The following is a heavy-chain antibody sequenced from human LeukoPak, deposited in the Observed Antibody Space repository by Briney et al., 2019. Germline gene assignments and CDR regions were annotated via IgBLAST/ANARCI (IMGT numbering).Heavy chain of an antibody. V-gene: IGHV4-59*01. CDR3: AREGVVKGYFDY. J-gene: IGHJ4*02. CDR1: GGSISPYF. D-gene: IGHD3-3*01. CDR2: IYYRGST. Sequence: SETLSLTCTDSGGSISPYFWSWIRQPPGKGLEWIGYIYYRGSTNYNPSLKSRVTISLDTSKDQFSLKLSSVTAADTAVYYCAREGVVKGYFDYGGQGTLVTVSS.